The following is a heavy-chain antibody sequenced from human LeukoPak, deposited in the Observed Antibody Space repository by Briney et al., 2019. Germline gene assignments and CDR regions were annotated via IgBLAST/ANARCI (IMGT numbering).Heavy chain of an antibody. J-gene: IGHJ4*02. CDR1: GYTFTSYG. Sequence: ASVKVSCKASGYTFTSYGISWVRQAPGQGLEWMGWISAYNGNTNYAQKLQGRATMTTDTSTSTAYMELRSLRSDDTAVYYCARATSYNWNAPPDYWGQGTLVTVSS. D-gene: IGHD1-20*01. CDR2: ISAYNGNT. CDR3: ARATSYNWNAPPDY. V-gene: IGHV1-18*01.